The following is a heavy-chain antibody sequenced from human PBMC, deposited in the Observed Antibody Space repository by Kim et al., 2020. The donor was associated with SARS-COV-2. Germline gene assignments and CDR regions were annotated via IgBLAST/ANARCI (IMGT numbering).Heavy chain of an antibody. CDR3: ARESIVVVPAAIWSYFDN. CDR1: GGSISSGGYY. CDR2: IYYSGSS. V-gene: IGHV4-31*03. Sequence: SETLSLTCTVSGGSISSGGYYWSWIRQHPGKGLEWNGYIYYSGSSYYTLSLKSRVTIAVDTSKNLFSLKLSSVTAAGTAVYYCARESIVVVPAAIWSYFDNWGQGGLGTVSS. J-gene: IGHJ4*03. D-gene: IGHD2-2*01.